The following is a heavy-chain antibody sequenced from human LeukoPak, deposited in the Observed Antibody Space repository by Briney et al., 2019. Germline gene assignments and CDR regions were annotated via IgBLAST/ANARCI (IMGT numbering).Heavy chain of an antibody. CDR1: GFTFSSYG. CDR2: IPYDGSNK. Sequence: GRSLRLSCAASGFTFSSYGMHWVRQAPGKGLEWVAVIPYDGSNKYYADSVKGRFTISRDNSKNTLYLQMNSLRAEDTAVYYCAKANILTGYYPQYDYYGMDVWGQGTTVTVSS. J-gene: IGHJ6*02. CDR3: AKANILTGYYPQYDYYGMDV. V-gene: IGHV3-30*18. D-gene: IGHD3-9*01.